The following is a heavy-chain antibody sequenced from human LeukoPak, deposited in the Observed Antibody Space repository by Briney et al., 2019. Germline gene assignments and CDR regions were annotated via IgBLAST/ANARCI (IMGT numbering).Heavy chain of an antibody. CDR1: GYTFTSYG. J-gene: IGHJ4*02. Sequence: ASVKVSCKASGYTFTSYGISWVRRAPGQGLEWMGWISAYNGNTNYAQKLQGRVTMTTDTSTSTAYMELRSLRSDDTAVYYCALSYYYDSSGYYAFDYWGQGTLVTVSS. CDR2: ISAYNGNT. V-gene: IGHV1-18*01. CDR3: ALSYYYDSSGYYAFDY. D-gene: IGHD3-22*01.